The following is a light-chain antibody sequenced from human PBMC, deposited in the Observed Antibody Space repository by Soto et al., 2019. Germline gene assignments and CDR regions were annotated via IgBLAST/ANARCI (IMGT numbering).Light chain of an antibody. CDR1: QSVLYNSNNKNY. Sequence: DIVMTQSPDSLAVSLGERATINCKSSQSVLYNSNNKNYLAWYQQKPGQPPKLLIYWASTRESGVPDRFSGSGSGTDFTLTISSLQAEDMAVYYCQQYYSVPVTFGQGTKLEIK. J-gene: IGKJ2*01. CDR2: WAS. CDR3: QQYYSVPVT. V-gene: IGKV4-1*01.